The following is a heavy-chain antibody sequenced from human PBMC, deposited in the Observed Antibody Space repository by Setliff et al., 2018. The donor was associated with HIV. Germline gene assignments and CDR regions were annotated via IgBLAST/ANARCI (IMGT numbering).Heavy chain of an antibody. CDR2: IYHSVST. D-gene: IGHD1-26*01. CDR1: GDSISSSY. CDR3: ARGLVGAPTSYYYYYMDV. Sequence: KPSETLSLTCTVSGDSISSSYWSWIRQPPGKGLEWIGYIYHSVSTNYNPSLKGRVTISLDTSKNQFSLNLSSVTAADTAVYYCARGLVGAPTSYYYYYMDVWGKGTTVTVSS. V-gene: IGHV4-59*01. J-gene: IGHJ6*03.